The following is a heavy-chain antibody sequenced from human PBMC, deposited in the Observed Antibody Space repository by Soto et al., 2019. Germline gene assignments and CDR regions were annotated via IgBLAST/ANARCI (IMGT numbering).Heavy chain of an antibody. D-gene: IGHD2-21*02. V-gene: IGHV3-74*01. Sequence: GGSLRLSCAASGFTFSSYAMHWVRQAPGKGLEWVSRINSDGSSTSYADSVKGRFTISRDNAKNTLYLQMNSLRAEDTAVYYCARVPYCGGDCYSPDFDYWGQGTLVTVSS. CDR3: ARVPYCGGDCYSPDFDY. CDR2: INSDGSST. J-gene: IGHJ4*02. CDR1: GFTFSSYA.